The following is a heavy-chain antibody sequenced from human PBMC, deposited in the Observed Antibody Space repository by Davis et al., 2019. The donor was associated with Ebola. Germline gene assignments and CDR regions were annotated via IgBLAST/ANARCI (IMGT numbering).Heavy chain of an antibody. D-gene: IGHD3-10*01. CDR3: ARRAYGGDRLMVYYFDY. CDR2: IYPGDSDT. Sequence: GESLKISCKGFGYSLTSYWIGWVRQMPGKGLEWMGIIYPGDSDTRYSLSFQGQVTISADKSISTAYLQWSSLKASDTAMYYCARRAYGGDRLMVYYFDYWGQGTLVTVSS. V-gene: IGHV5-51*01. J-gene: IGHJ4*02. CDR1: GYSLTSYW.